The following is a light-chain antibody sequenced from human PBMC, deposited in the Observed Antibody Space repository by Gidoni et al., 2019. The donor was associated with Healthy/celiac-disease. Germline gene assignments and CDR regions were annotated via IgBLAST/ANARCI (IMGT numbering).Light chain of an antibody. J-gene: IGLJ1*01. V-gene: IGLV3-25*03. Sequence: YELTHPPSGSVSPGQTARIPCPGDALPKQYAYWYQQKPGQAPVLVIYKDSERPSGIPERFSGSSSGTTVTLTISGVQAEDEADYYCQSADSSGTPWVFGTGTKVTVL. CDR2: KDS. CDR1: ALPKQY. CDR3: QSADSSGTPWV.